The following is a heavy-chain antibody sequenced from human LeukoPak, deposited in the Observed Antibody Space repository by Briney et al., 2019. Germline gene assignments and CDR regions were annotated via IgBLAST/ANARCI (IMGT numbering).Heavy chain of an antibody. CDR2: SSSSGSTI. CDR1: GFTFSGFE. D-gene: IGHD2-2*02. Sequence: GGSLRLSCAASGFTFSGFEMNWVRQAPGKGLEWVSYSSSSGSTIYYADSVKGRFTVSRDNTKNSLYLQMNSLRAEDTAVYYCARDPGHCSSTSCYKFFDYWGQGTLVTVSS. V-gene: IGHV3-48*03. CDR3: ARDPGHCSSTSCYKFFDY. J-gene: IGHJ4*02.